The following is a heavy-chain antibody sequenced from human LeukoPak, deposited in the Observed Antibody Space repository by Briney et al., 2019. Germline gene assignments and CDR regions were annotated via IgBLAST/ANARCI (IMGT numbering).Heavy chain of an antibody. D-gene: IGHD1-26*01. CDR3: AREEALGSGSFDY. V-gene: IGHV1-46*01. J-gene: IGHJ4*02. Sequence: ASVKVSRRASGYTFTSYYMHWVRQAPGQGLEWMGIINPSGGSTSYAQKFQGRVTMTRDMSTSTVYMELSSLRSEDTAVYYCAREEALGSGSFDYWGQGTLVTVSS. CDR2: INPSGGST. CDR1: GYTFTSYY.